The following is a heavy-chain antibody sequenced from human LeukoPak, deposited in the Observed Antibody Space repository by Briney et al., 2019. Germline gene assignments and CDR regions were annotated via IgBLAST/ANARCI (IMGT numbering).Heavy chain of an antibody. CDR3: ARGRVSSSTWYSTYYYYFYMDV. CDR2: IYYSGTT. V-gene: IGHV4-39*07. D-gene: IGHD1-1*01. CDR1: GGSISSSNYF. J-gene: IGHJ6*03. Sequence: PSETLSLTCTVSGGSISSSNYFWGWIRQSPGKGLEWVGTIYYSGTTYYNPSLKSRVTISIDMSKNHFSLNLNSVTAADTAVYFCARGRVSSSTWYSTYYYYFYMDVWGKGTTVTVSS.